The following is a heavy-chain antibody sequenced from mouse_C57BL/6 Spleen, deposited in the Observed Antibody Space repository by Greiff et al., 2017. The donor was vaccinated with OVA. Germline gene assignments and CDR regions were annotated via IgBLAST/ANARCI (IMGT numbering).Heavy chain of an antibody. CDR2: INPNNGST. Sequence: VQLQQSGPELVKPGASVKLSCKASGYTFTDYNMHWVKQSPGQGLEWIGVINPNNGSTSYNQKFKGKATLTVDKSSSTAYMQLNSLTSEDSAVCYCESVGVYGRSFADWGKGTMVTVSA. D-gene: IGHD2-1*01. CDR1: GYTFTDYN. J-gene: IGHJ3*01. V-gene: IGHV1-39*01. CDR3: ESVGVYGRSFAD.